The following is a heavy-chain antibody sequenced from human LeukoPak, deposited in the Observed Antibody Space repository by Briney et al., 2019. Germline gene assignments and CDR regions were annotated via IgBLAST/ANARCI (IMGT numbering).Heavy chain of an antibody. V-gene: IGHV1-8*01. D-gene: IGHD1-20*01. CDR3: ARGKYNWHY. J-gene: IGHJ4*02. CDR2: MSPHSGNT. Sequence: ASVKVSCKASGETFTIYDINWVRQATGQGLEWMGWMSPHSGNTGYAQKFQGRVTMTRDTSIDTAYMELRNLTSEDTAVYYCARGKYNWHYWGQGTLVTVSS. CDR1: GETFTIYD.